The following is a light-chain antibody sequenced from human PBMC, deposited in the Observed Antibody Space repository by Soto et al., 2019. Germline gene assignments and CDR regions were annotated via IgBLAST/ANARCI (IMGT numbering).Light chain of an antibody. J-gene: IGKJ2*01. CDR3: QQYNNWPPYT. CDR1: QSVSSN. V-gene: IGKV3-15*01. Sequence: EIVMTQSPATLSVSPGERATLSCRASQSVSSNLAWYQQQPGQAPRPLIYGAPTRATGIPARFSGSGSGTEFTLTISSLQSEEFAVYYCQQYNNWPPYTFGQGTKLESK. CDR2: GAP.